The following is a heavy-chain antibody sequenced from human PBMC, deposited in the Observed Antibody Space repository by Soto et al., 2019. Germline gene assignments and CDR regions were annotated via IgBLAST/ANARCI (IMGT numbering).Heavy chain of an antibody. CDR1: GFTFSSYG. CDR3: AKDRVTALFDY. V-gene: IGHV3-30*18. Sequence: QVQLVESGGGVVQPGRSLRLSCAASGFTFSSYGMHWVRQAPGKGLEWVAVISYDGSNKYYADSVKGRSTISRDNSKNTLYLQMNSLRAEDTAVSYCAKDRVTALFDYWGQGTLVTVSS. J-gene: IGHJ4*02. CDR2: ISYDGSNK. D-gene: IGHD2-21*02.